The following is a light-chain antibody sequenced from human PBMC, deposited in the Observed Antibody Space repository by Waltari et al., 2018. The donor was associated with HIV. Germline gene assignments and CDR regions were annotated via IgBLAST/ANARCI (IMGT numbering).Light chain of an antibody. CDR2: DAS. Sequence: LTQSPATLSLSPGARAPLSSRSTHPIRDNYLAGYRQFPGQAPRLLIFDASTRAPGVPDRFSGSSSGTDFTLNIKKLGPTDFAVYYGKQYGSSPITFGQGTRLEIK. CDR3: KQYGSSPIT. J-gene: IGKJ5*01. CDR1: HPIRDNY. V-gene: IGKV3-20*01.